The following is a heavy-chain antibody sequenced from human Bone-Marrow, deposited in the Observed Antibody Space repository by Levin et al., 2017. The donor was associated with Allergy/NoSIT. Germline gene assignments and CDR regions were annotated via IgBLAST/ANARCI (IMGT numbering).Heavy chain of an antibody. V-gene: IGHV3-23*01. CDR2: IRHSGDDA. Sequence: QTGESLKISCIASGFTLSNYAMNWVRQAPGKGLEWVSSIRHSGDDATYADSVKGRFSLSSDSSKNTLYLQMDSLRVEDTAVYFCAKVLTPRSWDIHFDSWGQGTLVTVSS. D-gene: IGHD2-15*01. J-gene: IGHJ4*02. CDR1: GFTLSNYA. CDR3: AKVLTPRSWDIHFDS.